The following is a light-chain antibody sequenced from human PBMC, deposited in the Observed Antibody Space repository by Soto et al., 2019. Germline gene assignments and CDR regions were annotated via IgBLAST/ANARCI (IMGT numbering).Light chain of an antibody. Sequence: QSALTQPPSVSAAPGQKVTISCSGSSPNIGNNFVSWYQQFPGTAPKVLIYDNNKRPSAVPDRFSGSKSDTSATLDITGLQTGDEADYYCATWDTRLSVVLFGGGTKVTVL. V-gene: IGLV1-51*01. CDR3: ATWDTRLSVVL. CDR1: SPNIGNNF. J-gene: IGLJ2*01. CDR2: DNN.